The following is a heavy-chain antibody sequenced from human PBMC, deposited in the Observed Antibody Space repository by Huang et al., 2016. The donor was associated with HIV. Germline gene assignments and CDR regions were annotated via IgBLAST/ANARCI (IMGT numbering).Heavy chain of an antibody. CDR3: ARLTSGWYQDY. Sequence: QVQLVQSGPEVKKPGASVKVSCQTSGYIFSNYDIKWVRQAPGQGLQWMGWLNPNIGKTAYGQNFQGRVTLTRSTSTGAAYMVLNSLTSQDTAVYYCARLTSGWYQDYWGQGTLVTVSS. V-gene: IGHV1-8*01. D-gene: IGHD6-19*01. CDR1: GYIFSNYD. J-gene: IGHJ4*02. CDR2: LNPNIGKT.